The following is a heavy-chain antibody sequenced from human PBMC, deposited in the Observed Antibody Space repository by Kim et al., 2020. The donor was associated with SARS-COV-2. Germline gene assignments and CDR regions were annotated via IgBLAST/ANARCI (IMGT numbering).Heavy chain of an antibody. D-gene: IGHD3-16*01. Sequence: HSGSTNYNPSLKSRVTISVDTSKNQFSLKLSSVTAADTAVYYCARVKGGYWGQGTLVTVSS. V-gene: IGHV4-34*01. CDR3: ARVKGGY. J-gene: IGHJ4*02. CDR2: HSGST.